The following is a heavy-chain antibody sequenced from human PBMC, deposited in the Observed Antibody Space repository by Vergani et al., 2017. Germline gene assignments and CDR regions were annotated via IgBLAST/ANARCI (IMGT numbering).Heavy chain of an antibody. V-gene: IGHV1-24*01. D-gene: IGHD3-22*01. J-gene: IGHJ4*02. Sequence: QVQLVQSRSEVRKPGASVKVSCQVSGYSLTELTIHWVRQAPGKGLEWMGGFDPEHGEVTFAHHIQGRVTMTEDRSTDTAYMELSSLRPEDTALYYCAIVTDYYDRSGYYLDYWGQGTLVTVSS. CDR3: AIVTDYYDRSGYYLDY. CDR2: FDPEHGEV. CDR1: GYSLTELT.